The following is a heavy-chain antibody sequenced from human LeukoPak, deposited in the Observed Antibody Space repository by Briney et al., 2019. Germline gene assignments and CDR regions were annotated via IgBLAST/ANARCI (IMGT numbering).Heavy chain of an antibody. CDR3: ARNYYDILTGYSKSYYYYYMDV. CDR1: GGSISSGGYY. Sequence: SQTLSLTCTVSGGSISSGGYYWSWIRQHPGKGLEWIGYIYYSGSTYYNPSLKSRVTISVDTSKNQFSLKLSSVTAADTAVYYCARNYYDILTGYSKSYYYYYMDVWGTGTTVTVSS. V-gene: IGHV4-31*03. J-gene: IGHJ6*03. D-gene: IGHD3-9*01. CDR2: IYYSGST.